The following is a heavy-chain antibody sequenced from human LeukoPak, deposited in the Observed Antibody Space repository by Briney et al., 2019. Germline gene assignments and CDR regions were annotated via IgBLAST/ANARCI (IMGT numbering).Heavy chain of an antibody. CDR3: AVEYNSSPYAFDI. CDR2: IWYDGSNK. V-gene: IGHV3-33*01. CDR1: GFTFSSYG. D-gene: IGHD2/OR15-2a*01. J-gene: IGHJ3*02. Sequence: GGSLRLSCAASGFTFSSYGMHWVRQAPGKGLEWVAVIWYDGSNKYYADSVKGRFTISRDNFKNTLYLQMNSLRVEDTAVYYCAVEYNSSPYAFDIWGQGTKVTVSS.